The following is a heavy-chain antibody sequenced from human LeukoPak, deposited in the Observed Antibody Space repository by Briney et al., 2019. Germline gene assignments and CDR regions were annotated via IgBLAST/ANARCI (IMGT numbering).Heavy chain of an antibody. CDR1: GFTFRSYG. Sequence: PGGSLRLSCAASGFTFRSYGMHWVRQAPGKGLEWVAVISYDGSKKYYADSVKGRFTISRDNSKNTLDLQMNSLRAEDTAVYYCAKVGCSSTSCYVRDYYYGVDVWGQGTTVTVSS. CDR3: AKVGCSSTSCYVRDYYYGVDV. CDR2: ISYDGSKK. D-gene: IGHD2-2*01. V-gene: IGHV3-30*18. J-gene: IGHJ6*02.